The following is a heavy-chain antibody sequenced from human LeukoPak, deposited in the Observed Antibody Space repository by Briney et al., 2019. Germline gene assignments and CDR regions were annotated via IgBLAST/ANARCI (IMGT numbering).Heavy chain of an antibody. Sequence: GRSLRLSCAASGFTFSSYAMHWVRQAPGKGLEWVAVISYDGSNKYYADSVKGRFTISRDNSKNTLYLQMNSLRAEDTAVYYCAISQGPYDSSGYYYVPYWGQGTLVTVSS. CDR1: GFTFSSYA. V-gene: IGHV3-30-3*01. D-gene: IGHD3-22*01. J-gene: IGHJ4*02. CDR3: AISQGPYDSSGYYYVPY. CDR2: ISYDGSNK.